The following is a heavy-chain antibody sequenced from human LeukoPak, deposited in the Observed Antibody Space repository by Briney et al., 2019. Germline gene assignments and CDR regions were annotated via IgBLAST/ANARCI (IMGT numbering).Heavy chain of an antibody. V-gene: IGHV4-61*08. D-gene: IGHD3-16*01. CDR3: ARGVANYDYVWGSYSKGWFDP. Sequence: PSETLSLTCTVSGGSISSGGYYWSWIRQHPGKGLEWIGYIYYSGSTNYNPSLKSRVTISVDTSKNQFSLKLSSVTAADTAVYYCARGVANYDYVWGSYSKGWFDPWGQGTLVTVSS. J-gene: IGHJ5*02. CDR2: IYYSGST. CDR1: GGSISSGGYY.